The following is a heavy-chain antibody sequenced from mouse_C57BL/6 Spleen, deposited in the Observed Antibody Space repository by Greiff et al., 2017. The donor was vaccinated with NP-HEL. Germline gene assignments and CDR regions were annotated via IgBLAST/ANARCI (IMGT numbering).Heavy chain of an antibody. CDR3: AKYGNSPGDAMDY. CDR1: GFTFSDYG. CDR2: ISSGSSTI. J-gene: IGHJ4*01. D-gene: IGHD1-1*01. V-gene: IGHV5-17*01. Sequence: DVMLVESGGGLVKPGGSLKLSCAASGFTFSDYGMHWVRQAPEKGLEWVAYISSGSSTIYYADTVKGRFSISRDNAKNTLFLQMTSLRSEDTAMYYCAKYGNSPGDAMDYWGQGTSVTVSS.